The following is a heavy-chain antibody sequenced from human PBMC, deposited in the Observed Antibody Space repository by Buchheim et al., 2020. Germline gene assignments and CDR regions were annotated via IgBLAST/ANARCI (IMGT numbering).Heavy chain of an antibody. D-gene: IGHD3-10*01. CDR2: INPYSGNT. J-gene: IGHJ5*02. Sequence: QVQLVQSGAEVKKPGTSVKVSCKASGYTFTTYDINWVRQATGQGLEWMGWINPYSGNTGYAQKFQGRVTMTRNTSISTVYMELSSLRSEDTAVYYCARDVCYGSGNTNWFDPWGQGTL. V-gene: IGHV1-8*01. CDR3: ARDVCYGSGNTNWFDP. CDR1: GYTFTTYD.